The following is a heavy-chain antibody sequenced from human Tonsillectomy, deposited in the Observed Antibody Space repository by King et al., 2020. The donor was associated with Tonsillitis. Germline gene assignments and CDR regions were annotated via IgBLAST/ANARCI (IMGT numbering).Heavy chain of an antibody. J-gene: IGHJ4*02. CDR2: ISGSGGST. D-gene: IGHD3-10*01. CDR3: AKDPWEWGFGELDIDY. Sequence: VQLVESGGGLVQPGGSLRLSCAASGFTFSSYDMSWVRQAPGKGLEWVSAISGSGGSTYYADSVKGRFTISRDNSKNTLYLQMSSLRADDTAVYYCAKDPWEWGFGELDIDYWGQGTLVTVSS. CDR1: GFTFSSYD. V-gene: IGHV3-23*04.